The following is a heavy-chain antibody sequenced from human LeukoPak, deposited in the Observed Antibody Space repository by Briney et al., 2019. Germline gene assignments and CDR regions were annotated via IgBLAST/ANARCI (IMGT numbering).Heavy chain of an antibody. CDR2: ISPDATNS. V-gene: IGHV3-74*03. Sequence: PGGSLRLSCAASGFTFSVYYMFWVRQAPGKGLVWVSNISPDATNSKYADFVEGRFTISRDNAKNTLYLQLNSLRVEDAAVYYCATGCRSAYSWDSWGQGTLVTVSS. J-gene: IGHJ4*02. CDR1: GFTFSVYY. CDR3: ATGCRSAYSWDS. D-gene: IGHD3-16*01.